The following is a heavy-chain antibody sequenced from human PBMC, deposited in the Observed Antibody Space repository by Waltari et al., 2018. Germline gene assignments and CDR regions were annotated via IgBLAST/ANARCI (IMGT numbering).Heavy chain of an antibody. CDR1: GFTFSRYW. CDR3: ARVATKTYSSPVPGRPYYYGMDV. J-gene: IGHJ6*02. CDR2: ISRDGSST. Sequence: EEQLVESGGGLAQPGESLRLSCAASGFTFSRYWMDWVRQAPGRGLVWSPRISRDGSSTTYADSVKGRFTISRDNAKNTLYVQMNRLRAEDTAVYYCARVATKTYSSPVPGRPYYYGMDVWGQGTTVTVSS. V-gene: IGHV3-74*01. D-gene: IGHD3-22*01.